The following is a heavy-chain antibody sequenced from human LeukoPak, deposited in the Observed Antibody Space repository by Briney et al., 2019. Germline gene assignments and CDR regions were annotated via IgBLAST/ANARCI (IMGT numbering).Heavy chain of an antibody. J-gene: IGHJ4*02. CDR2: IWYDGSSK. CDR1: GFTFSSYG. CDR3: ARDSIYYFDY. Sequence: GGSLRLSCAASGFTFSSYGMHWVRQAPGKGLEWVAVIWYDGSSKYYADSVKGRLTISRDNSKNTLYLQMNSLRAEDTAVYYCARDSIYYFDYWGQGTLVTVSS. D-gene: IGHD2-21*01. V-gene: IGHV3-33*01.